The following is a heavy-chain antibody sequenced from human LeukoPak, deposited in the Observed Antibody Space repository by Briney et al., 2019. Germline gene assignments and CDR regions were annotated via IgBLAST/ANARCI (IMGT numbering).Heavy chain of an antibody. CDR2: IFSGGST. CDR1: GFSFRSYW. CDR3: AREGRKYGSGSLYHFDY. Sequence: PGGSLRLSCAASGFSFRSYWMHWVRQAPGKGLEWVSVIFSGGSTYYADSAKGRFTISRDNSKNTLYLQMNSLRAEDTAVYYCAREGRKYGSGSLYHFDYWGQGTLVTVSS. D-gene: IGHD3-10*01. V-gene: IGHV3-66*01. J-gene: IGHJ4*02.